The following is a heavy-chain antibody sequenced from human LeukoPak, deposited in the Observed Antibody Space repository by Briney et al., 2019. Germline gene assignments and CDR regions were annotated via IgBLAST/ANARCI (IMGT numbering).Heavy chain of an antibody. CDR2: IYHSGSP. V-gene: IGHV4-4*02. D-gene: IGHD3-9*01. J-gene: IGHJ4*02. CDR1: GGSTSSNNW. CDR3: ATYHDISSGFTFDS. Sequence: SGTLSLTCAVSGGSTSSNNWWGWVRQSPGKGLEWIGEIYHSGSPNYNPSLKSRVTISVDKSRNHFSLNLSSVTAADTAVYFCATYHDISSGFTFDSWGQGTLVTVSS.